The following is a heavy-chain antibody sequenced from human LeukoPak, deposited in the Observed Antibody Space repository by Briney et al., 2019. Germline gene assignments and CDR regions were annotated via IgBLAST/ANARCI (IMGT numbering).Heavy chain of an antibody. Sequence: GASVKVSCKVSGYTLTELSMHWVRQAPGKGLEWMGGFDPEDGETIYAQKFQGRVTMTEDTSTDTAYMELSSLRSEDTAVYYCARGPPAAIPWNWFDPWGQGTLVTVSS. CDR1: GYTLTELS. CDR3: ARGPPAAIPWNWFDP. CDR2: FDPEDGET. J-gene: IGHJ5*02. D-gene: IGHD2-2*02. V-gene: IGHV1-24*01.